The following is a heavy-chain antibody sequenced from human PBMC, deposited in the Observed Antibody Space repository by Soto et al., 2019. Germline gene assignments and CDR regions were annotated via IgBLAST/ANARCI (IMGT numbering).Heavy chain of an antibody. CDR3: ARDLIGYDSSRGAFDI. CDR2: ISYDGSNK. Sequence: PGGSLRLSCAGSGFTFSSYAMHWVRQAPGKGLEWVAVISYDGSNKYYADSVKGRFTISRDNSKNTLYLQMNSLRAEDTAVYYCARDLIGYDSSRGAFDIWGQGTMVTVSS. V-gene: IGHV3-30-3*01. CDR1: GFTFSSYA. J-gene: IGHJ3*02. D-gene: IGHD3-22*01.